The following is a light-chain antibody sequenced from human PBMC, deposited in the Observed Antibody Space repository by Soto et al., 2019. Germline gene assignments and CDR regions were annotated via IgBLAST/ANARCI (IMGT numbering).Light chain of an antibody. CDR2: DAS. CDR3: QQRSNWTWT. V-gene: IGKV3-11*01. CDR1: QSVSSY. J-gene: IGKJ1*01. Sequence: EIVFTQSPATLSLSPGERATLSCRASQSVSSYLAWYQQTPGQAPRLLIYDASNRETGIPARFSGSGAGTDCTRTISSLEPEDFAVYYCQQRSNWTWTFGQGTKVDIK.